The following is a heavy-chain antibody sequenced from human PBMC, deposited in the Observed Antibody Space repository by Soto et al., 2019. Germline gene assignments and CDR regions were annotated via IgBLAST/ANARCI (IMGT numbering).Heavy chain of an antibody. CDR2: INPKSGDT. V-gene: IGHV1-2*02. Sequence: GASVKVSCKASGYTFIDYYLHWLRQAPGQGLEWLGRINPKSGDTIYAQKFQGRVTMTRDTSINTAYMELMNLRSDDTAVYYCARGDVNWFDPWGQGTQVTVSS. D-gene: IGHD2-21*02. CDR1: GYTFIDYY. J-gene: IGHJ5*02. CDR3: ARGDVNWFDP.